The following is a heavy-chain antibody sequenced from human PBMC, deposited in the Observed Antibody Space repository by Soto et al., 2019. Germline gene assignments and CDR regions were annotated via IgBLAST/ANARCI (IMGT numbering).Heavy chain of an antibody. Sequence: GGSLRLSCAASGFTFSTYWMSWVRQAPGKGLEWVANIKEDGSEKYYVASVEGRFTISRDNAKNSLYLQMTSLRAEDTALYYCARGWGYFDSSGFPYLYVMDVWGQGTTVTVSS. D-gene: IGHD3-22*01. V-gene: IGHV3-7*01. CDR2: IKEDGSEK. CDR1: GFTFSTYW. J-gene: IGHJ6*02. CDR3: ARGWGYFDSSGFPYLYVMDV.